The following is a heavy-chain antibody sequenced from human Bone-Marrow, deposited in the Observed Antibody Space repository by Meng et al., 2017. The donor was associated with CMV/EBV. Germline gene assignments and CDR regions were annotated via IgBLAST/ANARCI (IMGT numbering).Heavy chain of an antibody. CDR1: GFTFSSYS. Sequence: GGSLRLSCAASGFTFSSYSMNWVRQAPGKGLEWVSSISSSSSYIYYADSVKGRFTISRDNAKNSLYLQMNSLRAEDTAVYYCAKGARWEVPAARDLFDYWGQGTLVTVSS. D-gene: IGHD2-2*01. J-gene: IGHJ4*02. CDR2: ISSSSSYI. V-gene: IGHV3-21*01. CDR3: AKGARWEVPAARDLFDY.